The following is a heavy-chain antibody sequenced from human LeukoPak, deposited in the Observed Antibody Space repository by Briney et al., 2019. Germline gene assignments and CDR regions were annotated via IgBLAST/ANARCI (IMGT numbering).Heavy chain of an antibody. V-gene: IGHV4-59*08. Sequence: SETLSLTCAVSGGSINSYYWTWIRQPPGKGLEWIGYIYYSGSTNYNPSLKSRVTIAVDTSRNQFSLKLSSVTAADTAVYYCASFGRRDGYNPYYFDYWGQGSLVTVSS. CDR2: IYYSGST. CDR1: GGSINSYY. CDR3: ASFGRRDGYNPYYFDY. J-gene: IGHJ4*02. D-gene: IGHD5-24*01.